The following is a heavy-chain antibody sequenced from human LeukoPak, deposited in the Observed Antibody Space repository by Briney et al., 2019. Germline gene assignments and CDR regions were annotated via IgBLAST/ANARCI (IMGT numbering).Heavy chain of an antibody. D-gene: IGHD2-15*01. CDR2: IYHSGST. J-gene: IGHJ4*02. Sequence: PSETLSLTCTVSGYSINNGYYWAWIRPPPGKGLQWIGSIYHSGSTNYNPSLKSRVTISVDTSKNQFSLKLSSVTAADTAVYYCARHDKGRIVVVVAARGYFDYWGQGTLVTVSS. CDR1: GYSINNGYY. V-gene: IGHV4-38-2*02. CDR3: ARHDKGRIVVVVAARGYFDY.